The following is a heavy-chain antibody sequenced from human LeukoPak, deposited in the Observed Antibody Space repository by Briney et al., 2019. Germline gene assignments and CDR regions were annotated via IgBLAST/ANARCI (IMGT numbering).Heavy chain of an antibody. V-gene: IGHV3-21*01. CDR2: ISRNSRHV. CDR3: ARDRGGWLRFFEPVFDY. Sequence: GGSLRLSCAASGFTFSDYSMNWVRQAPGKGLEWVSSISRNSRHVYYGGSVWGRFTISRDDARNSLFLEMNSLRAEDTAVYYCARDRGGWLRFFEPVFDYWGQGTLVTVSS. J-gene: IGHJ4*02. CDR1: GFTFSDYS. D-gene: IGHD5-12*01.